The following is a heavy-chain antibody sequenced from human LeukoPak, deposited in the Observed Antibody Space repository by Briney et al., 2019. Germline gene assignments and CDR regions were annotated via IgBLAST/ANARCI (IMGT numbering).Heavy chain of an antibody. CDR1: GGSISGSSYY. Sequence: ASETLSLTCTVAGGSISGSSYYWAWIRQPPGKGLEWIGSIYYSGSTYYNPSLKSRVTISVDTSKNQFSLKLSSVTAADTAVYYCATHRRSGYYPTWFDPWGQGTLVTVSS. CDR2: IYYSGST. D-gene: IGHD3-3*01. CDR3: ATHRRSGYYPTWFDP. J-gene: IGHJ5*02. V-gene: IGHV4-39*01.